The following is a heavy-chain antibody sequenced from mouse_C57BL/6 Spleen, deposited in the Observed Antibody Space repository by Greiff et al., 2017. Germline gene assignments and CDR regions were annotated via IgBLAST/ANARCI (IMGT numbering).Heavy chain of an antibody. CDR1: GYAFSSSW. Sequence: VQLQQSGPELVKPGASVKISCKASGYAFSSSWMNWVKPRPGKGLEWIGRIYPGDGDTNYNGKFKGKATLTADKSSSTAYMHLSSLTSEDSAVYFCASWYFDVWGTGTTVTVSS. CDR3: ASWYFDV. J-gene: IGHJ1*03. V-gene: IGHV1-82*01. CDR2: IYPGDGDT.